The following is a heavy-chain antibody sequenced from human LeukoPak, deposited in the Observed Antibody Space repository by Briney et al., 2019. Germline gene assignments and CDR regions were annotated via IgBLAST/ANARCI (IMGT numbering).Heavy chain of an antibody. V-gene: IGHV1-8*01. Sequence: DSRTVSSMASGYSFTSYDISWVRQATGHWLEWMGWMNPIGGHTSYAQKFQGRVTMNNNTSISKAYMKVSSLRSEDPAVYYCGRVPIVATIKKSYYFDYWGQGTLVTVSS. CDR1: GYSFTSYD. CDR2: MNPIGGHT. D-gene: IGHD5-12*01. CDR3: GRVPIVATIKKSYYFDY. J-gene: IGHJ4*02.